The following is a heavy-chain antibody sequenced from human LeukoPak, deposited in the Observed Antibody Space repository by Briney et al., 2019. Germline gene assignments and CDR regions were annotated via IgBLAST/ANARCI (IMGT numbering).Heavy chain of an antibody. J-gene: IGHJ4*02. D-gene: IGHD6-19*01. V-gene: IGHV3-7*01. CDR3: ARLTPSAGVAVAGGDY. Sequence: GGSLRLSCAASGFTFSRSWMHWVRQAPGKGLEWVASIKEDGSEKYYVDSVKGRFTISRDNSKNTLYLQMNSLRAEDTAVYYCARLTPSAGVAVAGGDYWGQGTLVTVSS. CDR1: GFTFSRSW. CDR2: IKEDGSEK.